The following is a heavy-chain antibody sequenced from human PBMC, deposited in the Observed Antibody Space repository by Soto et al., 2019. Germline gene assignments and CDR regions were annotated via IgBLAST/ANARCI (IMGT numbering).Heavy chain of an antibody. CDR3: ARAGQDYDFWSGYYTVYYYYSGLDV. D-gene: IGHD3-3*01. V-gene: IGHV4-30-4*01. CDR2: IYDSGST. Sequence: SGGCYRKKIRQPPGKCLEWIGYIYDSGSTYYNPSLKSRVTISVDTSKNQFSLKLSSVTAADTAVYYCARAGQDYDFWSGYYTVYYYYSGLDVRAQGTTVPVS. J-gene: IGHJ6*02. CDR1: SGGCY.